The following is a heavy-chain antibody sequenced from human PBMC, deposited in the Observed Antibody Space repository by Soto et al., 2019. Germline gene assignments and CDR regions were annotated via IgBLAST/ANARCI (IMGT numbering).Heavy chain of an antibody. V-gene: IGHV3-48*01. Sequence: PGGSLRLSCAASGFRFSDYSMNWVRQATGRGLEWVSYISSSSFTIHYADSVEGRFAISRDNAKNSLYLQMNSLRAEDTAVYYCARDYNDFWSGHSDYWVQGALVTVSS. CDR3: ARDYNDFWSGHSDY. CDR2: ISSSSFTI. D-gene: IGHD3-3*01. CDR1: GFRFSDYS. J-gene: IGHJ4*02.